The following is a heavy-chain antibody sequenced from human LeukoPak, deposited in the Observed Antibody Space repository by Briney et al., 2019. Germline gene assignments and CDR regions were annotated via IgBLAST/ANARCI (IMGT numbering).Heavy chain of an antibody. V-gene: IGHV3-23*01. CDR2: ISGSGGST. CDR3: AKDQTSSGYYPPEPSVDMDV. CDR1: EFTFSSYA. D-gene: IGHD3-22*01. Sequence: GGSLRLSCAASEFTFSSYAMSWVRQAPGKGLEWVSAISGSGGSTYYADSVKGRFTISRDNSKNTLYLQMNSLRAEDTAVYYCAKDQTSSGYYPPEPSVDMDVWGKGTTVTVSS. J-gene: IGHJ6*03.